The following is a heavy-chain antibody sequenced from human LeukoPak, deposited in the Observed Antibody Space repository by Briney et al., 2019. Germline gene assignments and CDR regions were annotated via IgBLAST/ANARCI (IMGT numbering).Heavy chain of an antibody. J-gene: IGHJ5*01. CDR2: ISGSGGST. CDR3: AKDLHDYGNYVGWFDS. Sequence: GGSLRLSCAASGFTFSNFAVSWVRQAPGKGLEWVSAISGSGGSTYYADSVKGRFTISRDNSKNTLYLQMNSLRAEDTAVYYCAKDLHDYGNYVGWFDSWGQGTLVTVSS. D-gene: IGHD4-11*01. V-gene: IGHV3-23*01. CDR1: GFTFSNFA.